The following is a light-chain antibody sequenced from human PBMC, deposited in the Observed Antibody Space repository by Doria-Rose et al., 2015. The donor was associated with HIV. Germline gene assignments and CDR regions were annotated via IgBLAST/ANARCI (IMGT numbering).Light chain of an antibody. CDR1: SSDVGSYNL. CDR3: YSYVGSSTVV. V-gene: IGLV2-23*02. CDR2: EVS. Sequence: QSALIQPASVSGSPGQSITISCTGTSSDVGSYNLVSWYQQYPGKAPKLMIFEVSKRPPGISNRFSGSKSGNTASLTISGLQAEDEADYYCYSYVGSSTVVFGGGTKLTVL. J-gene: IGLJ3*02.